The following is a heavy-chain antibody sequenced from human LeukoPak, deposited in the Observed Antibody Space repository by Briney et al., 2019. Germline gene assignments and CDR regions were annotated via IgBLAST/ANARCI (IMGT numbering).Heavy chain of an antibody. Sequence: GASVKVSCKASGGTFSSYAISWVRQAPGQGLEWMGRIIPILGIANYAQKFQGRVTITADKSTSTAYMELSSLRSEDTAVYCCARDDGSSWSKGDYWGQGTLVSVSS. CDR1: GGTFSSYA. CDR2: IIPILGIA. CDR3: ARDDGSSWSKGDY. V-gene: IGHV1-69*04. D-gene: IGHD6-13*01. J-gene: IGHJ4*02.